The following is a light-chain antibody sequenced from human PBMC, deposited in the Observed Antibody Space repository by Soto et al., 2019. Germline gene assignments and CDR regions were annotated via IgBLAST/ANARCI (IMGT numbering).Light chain of an antibody. J-gene: IGKJ3*01. V-gene: IGKV1-12*01. CDR1: QRISNW. CDR2: AAS. CDR3: QQASSFPFT. Sequence: DVEMTQSPSSVSASVGDRVTISCLASQRISNWLAWYQQKPGKAPDLLINAASTFQSGAPSRISGSGSGTEFSLTISRLKPEDSGTYYGQQASSFPFTFGPVTKVDV.